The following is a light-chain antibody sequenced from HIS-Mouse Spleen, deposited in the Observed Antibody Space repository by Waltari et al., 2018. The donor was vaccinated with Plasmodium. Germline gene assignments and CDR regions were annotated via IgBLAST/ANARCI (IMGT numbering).Light chain of an antibody. CDR3: QAWDSSTVV. J-gene: IGLJ2*01. CDR2: QDS. CDR1: KLGAKD. Sequence: SYELTQPPSVSVSPGQAASITRPGSKLGAKDACWYQQKPGQSPVLVIYQDSKRPSGIPERFSGSNSGNTATLTISGTQAMDEADYYCQAWDSSTVVFGGGTKLTVL. V-gene: IGLV3-1*01.